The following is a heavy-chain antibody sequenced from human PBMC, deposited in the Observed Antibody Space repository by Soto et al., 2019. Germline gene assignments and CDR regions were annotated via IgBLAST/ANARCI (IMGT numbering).Heavy chain of an antibody. CDR1: GVTIGTYY. Sequence: SETLSLTWAVSGVTIGTYYWSWIRQPPGKGLEWIGYNYHSGTTNYNPSLKSRVTISVDTSKNQFSLRLTSVTAADTAIYYCVREAYIGYGHAIDHWGQGILVTVSS. CDR3: VREAYIGYGHAIDH. D-gene: IGHD5-12*01. CDR2: NYHSGTT. J-gene: IGHJ4*02. V-gene: IGHV4-59*01.